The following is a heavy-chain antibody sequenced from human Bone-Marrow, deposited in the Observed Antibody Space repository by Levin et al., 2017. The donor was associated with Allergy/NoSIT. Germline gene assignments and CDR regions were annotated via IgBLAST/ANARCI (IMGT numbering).Heavy chain of an antibody. Sequence: GESLKISCAASTFTISNYAMSWVRQAPGKGLEWFSGITASGGSTYYADPVKGRFTISRDNSKNTLYVQMNSLGAEDTAIYCCARHGYGGNSFWSAYFFDYWVQGSVVTVSS. CDR1: TFTISNYA. D-gene: IGHD4-23*01. CDR2: ITASGGST. CDR3: ARHGYGGNSFWSAYFFDY. J-gene: IGHJ4*02. V-gene: IGHV3-23*01.